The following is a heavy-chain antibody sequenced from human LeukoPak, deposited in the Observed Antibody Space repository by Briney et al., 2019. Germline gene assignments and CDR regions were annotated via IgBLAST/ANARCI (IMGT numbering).Heavy chain of an antibody. Sequence: SETLSLTFTVSGASITDYFWTWIRQPPGKGLEWIGYSYYSGSTKYNPSLKSRVTISVDTSNNQFSLNLRSVTAADTAVYYCATTTSGGDAFDIWGQGTMVTVSS. J-gene: IGHJ3*02. CDR1: GASITDYF. D-gene: IGHD1-26*01. CDR3: ATTTSGGDAFDI. V-gene: IGHV4-59*01. CDR2: SYYSGST.